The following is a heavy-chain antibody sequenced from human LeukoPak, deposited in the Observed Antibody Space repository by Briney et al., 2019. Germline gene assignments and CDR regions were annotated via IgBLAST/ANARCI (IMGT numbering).Heavy chain of an antibody. CDR1: GFTFSSYG. Sequence: GGSLRLSCGASGFTFSSYGMHWVRQAPDKGLERVAFIRYDGSNKNYADSVKGRFTISRDNSKNTLYLQMNSLRAEDTAVYYCAKVYEYGDNDWFDSWGQGTLVTVSS. V-gene: IGHV3-30*02. CDR2: IRYDGSNK. J-gene: IGHJ5*01. CDR3: AKVYEYGDNDWFDS. D-gene: IGHD4-17*01.